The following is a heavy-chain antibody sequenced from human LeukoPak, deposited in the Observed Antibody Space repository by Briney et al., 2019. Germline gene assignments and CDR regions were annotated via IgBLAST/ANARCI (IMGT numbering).Heavy chain of an antibody. CDR1: GFTFSSYW. CDR2: IKQDGSEK. D-gene: IGHD6-13*01. J-gene: IGHJ4*02. V-gene: IGHV3-7*01. Sequence: AGGSLRLSCAASGFTFSSYWMSWVRQAPGKGLEWVANIKQDGSEKYYVDSVKGRFTISRDNAKNSLYLLMNSLRADDTAVYYCARDLPPLAAAGPFDYWGQGTLVTVSS. CDR3: ARDLPPLAAAGPFDY.